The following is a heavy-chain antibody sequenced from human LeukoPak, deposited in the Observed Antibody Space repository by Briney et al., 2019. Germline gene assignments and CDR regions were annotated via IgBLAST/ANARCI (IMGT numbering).Heavy chain of an antibody. V-gene: IGHV4-61*02. D-gene: IGHD3-10*01. CDR1: GGSISSGSYY. CDR2: IYTSGST. CDR3: AREPPYYYGSGSSIGAFDY. Sequence: SQTLSLTCTVSGGSISSGSYYWSWIRQPAGKGLERIGRIYTSGSTNYNPSLKSRVTISVDTSKNQFSLKLSSVTAADTAVYYCAREPPYYYGSGSSIGAFDYWGQGTLVTVSS. J-gene: IGHJ4*02.